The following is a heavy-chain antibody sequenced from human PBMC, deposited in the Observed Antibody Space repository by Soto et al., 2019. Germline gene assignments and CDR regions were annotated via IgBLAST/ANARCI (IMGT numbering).Heavy chain of an antibody. CDR3: ARTDYDSSHYYYYGMDV. V-gene: IGHV1-69*13. CDR2: IIPIFGTA. D-gene: IGHD3-22*01. Sequence: SVKVSCKASGGTFSSYAISWVRQAPGQGLEWMGGIIPIFGTANYAQKFQGRVTITADESTSTAYMELSSLRSEDTAVYYCARTDYDSSHYYYYGMDVWGQGTTVTVSS. J-gene: IGHJ6*02. CDR1: GGTFSSYA.